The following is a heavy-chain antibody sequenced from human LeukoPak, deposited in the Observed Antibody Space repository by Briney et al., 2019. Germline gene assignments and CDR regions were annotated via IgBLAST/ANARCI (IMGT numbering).Heavy chain of an antibody. CDR3: ARDVRVLRYFDWLYYFDY. D-gene: IGHD3-9*01. V-gene: IGHV3-48*04. CDR1: GFTFSSYS. Sequence: PGGSLRLSCAASGFTFSSYSMNWVRQAPGKGLEWVSYISSSSSTIYYADSVKGRFTISRDNAKSSLYLQMNSLRAEDTAVYYCARDVRVLRYFDWLYYFDYWGQGTLVTVSS. J-gene: IGHJ4*02. CDR2: ISSSSSTI.